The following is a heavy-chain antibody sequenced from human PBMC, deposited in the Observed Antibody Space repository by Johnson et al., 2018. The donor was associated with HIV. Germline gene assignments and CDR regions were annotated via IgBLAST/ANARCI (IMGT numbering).Heavy chain of an antibody. D-gene: IGHD1-1*01. V-gene: IGHV3-30-3*01. Sequence: VHLVESGGGVVQPGMSLRLSCAASGFTFSSYAIHWVRQAPGKGLEWVALISYYGTNKYYADSVKGRFTISRDNSKNTLYLQMNSLRAEDTAVYYCAREELEPDVFDIWGQGTMVKVSS. CDR3: AREELEPDVFDI. J-gene: IGHJ3*02. CDR2: ISYYGTNK. CDR1: GFTFSSYA.